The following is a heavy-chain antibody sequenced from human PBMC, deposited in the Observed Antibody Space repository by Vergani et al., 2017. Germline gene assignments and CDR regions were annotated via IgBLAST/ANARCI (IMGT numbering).Heavy chain of an antibody. CDR3: ARVGTIFGVVTDYYYYMDV. J-gene: IGHJ6*03. Sequence: QVQLVQSGAEVKKPGSSVKVSCKASGGTFSSYAISWVRQAPGQGLEWMGGIIPIFGTANYAQKFQGRVTITADESTSTAYMELSSLRSGDTAVYYCARVGTIFGVVTDYYYYMDVWGKGTTVTVSS. CDR2: IIPIFGTA. D-gene: IGHD3-3*01. V-gene: IGHV1-69*01. CDR1: GGTFSSYA.